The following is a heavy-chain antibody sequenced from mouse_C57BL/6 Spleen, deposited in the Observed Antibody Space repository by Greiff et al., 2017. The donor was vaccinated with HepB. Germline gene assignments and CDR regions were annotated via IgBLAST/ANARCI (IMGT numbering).Heavy chain of an antibody. V-gene: IGHV1-18*01. D-gene: IGHD1-1*01. Sequence: EVQLQQSGPELVKPGASVKIPCKASGYTFTDYNMDWVKQSHGKSLEWIGDINPNNGGTIYNQKFKGKATLTVDKSSSTAYMELRSLTSEDTAVYYCARLLLRYPDYWGQGTTLTVSS. J-gene: IGHJ2*01. CDR1: GYTFTDYN. CDR2: INPNNGGT. CDR3: ARLLLRYPDY.